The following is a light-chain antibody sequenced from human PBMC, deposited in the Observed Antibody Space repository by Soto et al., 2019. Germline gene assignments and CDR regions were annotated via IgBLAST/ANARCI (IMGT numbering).Light chain of an antibody. CDR1: QSISSW. Sequence: DIQMPQSPSTLSASVGDRVTITCRASQSISSWLAWYQQKPGKAPKRLIYAASSLQSGVPSRFSGSGSGTEFTLTISSLQPDDFATYYCQQYNSYSPWTFGQGTKVDI. J-gene: IGKJ1*01. CDR2: AAS. V-gene: IGKV1-5*01. CDR3: QQYNSYSPWT.